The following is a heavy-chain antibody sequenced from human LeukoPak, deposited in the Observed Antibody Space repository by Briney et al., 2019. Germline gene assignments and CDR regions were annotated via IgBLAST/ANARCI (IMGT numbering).Heavy chain of an antibody. CDR3: ATIAARRYRGSDYYYGMDV. D-gene: IGHD6-6*01. CDR2: INHSGST. CDR1: GGSFSGYY. V-gene: IGHV4-34*01. Sequence: SETLSLTCAAYGGSFSGYYWSWIRQPPGKGLEWIGEINHSGSTNYNPSLKSRVTISVDTSKNQFSLKLSSVTAADTAVYYCATIAARRYRGSDYYYGMDVWGQGTTVTVSS. J-gene: IGHJ6*02.